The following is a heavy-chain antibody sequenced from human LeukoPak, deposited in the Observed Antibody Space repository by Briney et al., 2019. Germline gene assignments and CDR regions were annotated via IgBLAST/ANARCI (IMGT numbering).Heavy chain of an antibody. CDR3: ARDQGSMIVVRMTNWYFDL. V-gene: IGHV3-7*01. CDR1: GFTFSNYW. D-gene: IGHD3-22*01. CDR2: INQDGSEI. Sequence: GGSLRLSCAASGFTFSNYWMSWVRQAPGKGLEWLANINQDGSEIYYVDSVKGRFTISRDNGKNSLYLQINSLRADDTAVYYCARDQGSMIVVRMTNWYFDLWGRGTLVTVSS. J-gene: IGHJ2*01.